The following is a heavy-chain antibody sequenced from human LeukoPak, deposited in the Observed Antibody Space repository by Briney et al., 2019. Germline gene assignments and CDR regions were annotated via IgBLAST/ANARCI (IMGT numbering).Heavy chain of an antibody. CDR3: TTVILYSSGWPFDY. CDR2: ISGSGGST. V-gene: IGHV3-23*01. CDR1: GFTFSSYA. J-gene: IGHJ4*02. D-gene: IGHD6-19*01. Sequence: GGSLRLSCAASGFTFSSYAMSWVRQAPGKGLEWVSAISGSGGSTYYADPVKGRFTISRDNSKNTLYLQMNSLKTEDTAVYYCTTVILYSSGWPFDYWGQGTLVTVSS.